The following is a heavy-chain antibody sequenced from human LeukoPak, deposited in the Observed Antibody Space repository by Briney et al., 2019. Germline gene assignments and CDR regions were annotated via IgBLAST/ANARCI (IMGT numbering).Heavy chain of an antibody. V-gene: IGHV4-59*12. Sequence: SETLSLICKVSGASISSYYWSWIRQSPGKGLEWIGYVYYSGSTNYNPSLKSRVTISVDTSKNQFSLKLTSVTAADTAVYYCSRETHYYGMDVWGQGTTVTVSS. J-gene: IGHJ6*02. CDR2: VYYSGST. CDR1: GASISSYY. CDR3: SRETHYYGMDV.